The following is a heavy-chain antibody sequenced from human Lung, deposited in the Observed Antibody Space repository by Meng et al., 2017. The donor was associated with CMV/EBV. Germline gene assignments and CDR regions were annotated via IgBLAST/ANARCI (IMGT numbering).Heavy chain of an antibody. V-gene: IGHV3-74*01. CDR1: GFTFSNYW. CDR3: ARDPVRGDLDY. Sequence: GESXKISCAASGFTFSNYWIHWVRQAPGKGLEWVSRINTDGSSTAYADSVKGRFTISRDNAKNTVFLHISSVRAEDTAVFYCARDPVRGDLDYWGQGTPVTVSS. D-gene: IGHD3-10*01. CDR2: INTDGSST. J-gene: IGHJ4*02.